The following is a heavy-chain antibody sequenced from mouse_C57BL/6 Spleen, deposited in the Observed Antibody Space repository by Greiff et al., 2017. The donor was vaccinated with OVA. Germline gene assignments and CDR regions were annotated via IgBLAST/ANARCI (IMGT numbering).Heavy chain of an antibody. CDR2: IRLKSDNYAT. CDR1: GFTFSNYW. J-gene: IGHJ4*01. V-gene: IGHV6-3*01. Sequence: EVMLVESGGGLVQPGGSMKLSCVASGFTFSNYWMNWVRQSPEKGLEWVAQIRLKSDNYATHYAESVKGRFTISRDDSKSSVYLQMNNLRAEDTGIYYCTGEDDYDGGYAMDYWGQGTSVTVSS. CDR3: TGEDDYDGGYAMDY. D-gene: IGHD2-4*01.